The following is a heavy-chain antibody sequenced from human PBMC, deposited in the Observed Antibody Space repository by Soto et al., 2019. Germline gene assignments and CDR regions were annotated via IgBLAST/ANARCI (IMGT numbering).Heavy chain of an antibody. CDR3: ARIQCSGGSCYFDFDY. CDR2: INPSGDYS. D-gene: IGHD2-15*01. V-gene: IGHV1-46*01. CDR1: GFTFSHFY. J-gene: IGHJ4*02. Sequence: QVHLVQSGAEVKTPGTSVKISCKASGFTFSHFYMHWVRQAPGQGLEWVGIINPSGDYSTYAQKFRGRVAITRDTSTSTLYMELNNLRSDDTAVYFCARIQCSGGSCYFDFDYWGQGTLVTVSS.